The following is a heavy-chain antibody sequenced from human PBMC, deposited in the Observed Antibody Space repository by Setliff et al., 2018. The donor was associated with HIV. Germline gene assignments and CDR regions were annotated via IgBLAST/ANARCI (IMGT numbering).Heavy chain of an antibody. J-gene: IGHJ4*02. Sequence: GGSLRLSCAASGFTFSTYEMNWVRQAPGKGLEWVANIMQDGSEKFYVDSVMGRFTISRDNAENSLYLQMNSLRVADTAVYYCVRWRGAQSEFDYWGQGTLVTVSS. CDR3: VRWRGAQSEFDY. CDR2: IMQDGSEK. V-gene: IGHV3-7*03. D-gene: IGHD3-3*01. CDR1: GFTFSTYE.